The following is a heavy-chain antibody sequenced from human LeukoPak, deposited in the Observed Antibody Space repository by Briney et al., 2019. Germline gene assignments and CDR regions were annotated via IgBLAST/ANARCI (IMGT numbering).Heavy chain of an antibody. CDR3: AKDLGESSGYYGMIFGY. J-gene: IGHJ4*02. CDR1: GFTFSSYS. D-gene: IGHD3-22*01. CDR2: ISSSSSYI. Sequence: GGSLRLSCAASGFTFSSYSMNWVRQAPGKGLEWVSSISSSSSYIYYADSVKGRFTISRDNAKNSLYLQMNSLRAVETAVYYCAKDLGESSGYYGMIFGYWGQGTLVTVSS. V-gene: IGHV3-21*01.